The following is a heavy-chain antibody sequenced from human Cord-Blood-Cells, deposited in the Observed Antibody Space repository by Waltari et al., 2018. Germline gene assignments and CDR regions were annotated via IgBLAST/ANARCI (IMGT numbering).Heavy chain of an antibody. CDR1: Y. D-gene: IGHD3-22*01. Sequence: YMHWVRQAPGQGLEWMGWINPNSGGTNYAQKFQGRVTMTRDTSISTAYMELSRLRSDDTAVYYCAKHWGGGYYEYYFDYWGQGTLVTVSS. CDR3: AKHWGGGYYEYYFDY. V-gene: IGHV1-2*02. CDR2: INPNSGGT. J-gene: IGHJ4*02.